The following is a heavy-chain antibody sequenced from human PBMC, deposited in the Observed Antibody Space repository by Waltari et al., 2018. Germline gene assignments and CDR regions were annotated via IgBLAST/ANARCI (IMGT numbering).Heavy chain of an antibody. CDR2: IIPIFGTA. CDR3: AREILSSSLAMDV. CDR1: GYTFTSYD. D-gene: IGHD6-6*01. V-gene: IGHV1-69*01. J-gene: IGHJ6*02. Sequence: QVQLVQSGAEVKKPGASVKVSCKASGYTFTSYDINWVRQAPGQGLEWMGGIIPIFGTANYAQKFQGRVTITADESTSTAYMELSSLRSEDTAVYYCAREILSSSLAMDVWGQGTTVTVSS.